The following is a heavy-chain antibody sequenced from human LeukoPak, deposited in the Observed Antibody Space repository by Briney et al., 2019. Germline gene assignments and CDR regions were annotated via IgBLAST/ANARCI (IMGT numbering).Heavy chain of an antibody. CDR3: ARDLVAALDY. J-gene: IGHJ4*02. Sequence: GGSLRLSCAASGFTFSSYSRNWVRQAPGKGLEWVSSISSSSSYIYYADSVKGRFIISRDNAKNSLYLQMNSLRAEDPAVYYCARDLVAALDYWGQGTLFSVSS. V-gene: IGHV3-21*01. D-gene: IGHD6-13*01. CDR1: GFTFSSYS. CDR2: ISSSSSYI.